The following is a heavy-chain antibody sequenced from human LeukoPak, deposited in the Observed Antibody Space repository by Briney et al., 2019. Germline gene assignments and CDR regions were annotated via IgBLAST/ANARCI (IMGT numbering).Heavy chain of an antibody. CDR1: GYSFTSYW. D-gene: IGHD3-22*01. J-gene: IGHJ4*02. Sequence: GESLKISCKGSGYSFTSYWIGWVRQMPGKGLEWMGIIYPGDSDTRYSPSFQGQVTISADKSISTAYLQWSSLKASDTAMYYCARHSYYYDSSGYSYVYFDYWGQGTLVTVSS. V-gene: IGHV5-51*01. CDR2: IYPGDSDT. CDR3: ARHSYYYDSSGYSYVYFDY.